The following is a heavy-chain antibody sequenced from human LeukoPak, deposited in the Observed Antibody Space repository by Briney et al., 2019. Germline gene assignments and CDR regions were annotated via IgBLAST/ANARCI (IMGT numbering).Heavy chain of an antibody. CDR3: ARDLHGPYGGNSRLPPQH. V-gene: IGHV3-30*03. CDR1: GFTFSSYG. D-gene: IGHD4-23*01. CDR2: ISYDGSNK. Sequence: GGSLRLSCAASGFTFSSYGMHWVRQAPGKGLEWVAVISYDGSNKYYADSVKGRFTISRDNSKNTLYLQMNSLRAEDTAVYYCARDLHGPYGGNSRLPPQHWGQGTLVTVSS. J-gene: IGHJ1*01.